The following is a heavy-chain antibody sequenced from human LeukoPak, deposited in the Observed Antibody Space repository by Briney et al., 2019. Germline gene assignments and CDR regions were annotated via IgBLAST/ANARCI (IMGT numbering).Heavy chain of an antibody. CDR3: ATSPLLGYCSSSSCYNDGMDV. J-gene: IGHJ6*02. CDR1: GGSFSGYY. V-gene: IGHV4-34*01. Sequence: QTSETLSLTCAVYGGSFSGYYWSWIRQPPGKGLEWIGEINHSGSTNYNPSLKSRVTISVDTSKNQFSLKLSSVTAADTAVYYCATSPLLGYCSSSSCYNDGMDVWGQGTTVTVAS. D-gene: IGHD2-2*02. CDR2: INHSGST.